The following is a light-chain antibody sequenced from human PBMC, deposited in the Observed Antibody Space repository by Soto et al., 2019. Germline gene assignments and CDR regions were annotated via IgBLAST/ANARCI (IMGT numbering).Light chain of an antibody. CDR1: SSNIGGNS. J-gene: IGLJ1*01. Sequence: PGQKVTISCSGSSSNIGGNSVSWYQQLPGTAPKLLIYDDNKRPSGIPDRFSGSKSGTSATLGITGFQTGDEADYYCGSWDSSLSAYVFGTGTKV. CDR2: DDN. V-gene: IGLV1-51*01. CDR3: GSWDSSLSAYV.